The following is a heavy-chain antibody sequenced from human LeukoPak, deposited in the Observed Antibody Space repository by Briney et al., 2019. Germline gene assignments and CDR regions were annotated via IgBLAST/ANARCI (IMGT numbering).Heavy chain of an antibody. CDR3: ARGGGASGYYDFDY. Sequence: PSETLSLTCTVSGGSISGYYWSWIRQPAGKGLEWIGRIYRTGNANYNPSLRSRVTMSVDRSNNQFSLNLDSVTAADTAVYYCARGGGASGYYDFDYWGQGTLVTVSS. V-gene: IGHV4-4*07. D-gene: IGHD3-22*01. J-gene: IGHJ4*02. CDR1: GGSISGYY. CDR2: IYRTGNA.